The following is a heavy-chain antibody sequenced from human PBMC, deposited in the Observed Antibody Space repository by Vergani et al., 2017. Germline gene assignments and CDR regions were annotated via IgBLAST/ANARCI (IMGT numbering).Heavy chain of an antibody. CDR1: GFTFSSYA. V-gene: IGHV3-21*01. CDR3: AREIVGVQSLDY. Sequence: EVQLLESGGGLVQPGGSLRLSCAASGFTFSSYAMSWVRQAPGKGLEWVSSISSSSSYIYYADSVKGRFTISRDNAKNSLYLQMNSLRAEDTAVYYCAREIVGVQSLDYWGQGTLVTVSS. D-gene: IGHD1-26*01. J-gene: IGHJ4*02. CDR2: ISSSSSYI.